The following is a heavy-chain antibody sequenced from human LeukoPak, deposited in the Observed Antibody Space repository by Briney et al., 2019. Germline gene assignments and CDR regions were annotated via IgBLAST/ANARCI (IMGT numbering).Heavy chain of an antibody. CDR1: GHSISSYY. J-gene: IGHJ2*01. V-gene: IGHV4-59*01. Sequence: PSETLSLTCTVSGHSISSYYWSWIRQPPGKGLEWIGFIYYSGSTNYNPSLKSRVTISVDTSKNQFSLKLSSVTAADTAVYYCARVATSGWYLDLWGRGTLVTVSS. CDR2: IYYSGST. D-gene: IGHD3-3*01. CDR3: ARVATSGWYLDL.